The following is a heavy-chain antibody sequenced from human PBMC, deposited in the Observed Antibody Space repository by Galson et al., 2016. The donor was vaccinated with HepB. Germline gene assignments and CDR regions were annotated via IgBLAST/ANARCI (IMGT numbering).Heavy chain of an antibody. CDR1: GSTFSAYW. CDR3: FGGSVP. D-gene: IGHD3-16*01. CDR2: INNDGSIT. V-gene: IGHV3-74*01. Sequence: SLRLSCAASGSTFSAYWVHWVRQPPGTGLVWVSRINNDGSITDYADSVQGRFTISRDNAKNTLYLQMNALRAEDTAVYYCFGGSVPCGQGTLVTVSS. J-gene: IGHJ5*02.